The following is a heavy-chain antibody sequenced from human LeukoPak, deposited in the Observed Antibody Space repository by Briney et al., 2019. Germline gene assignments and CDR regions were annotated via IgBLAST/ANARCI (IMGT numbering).Heavy chain of an antibody. CDR2: IHPNSGGT. CDR3: ARGEVRISRRDDCSAFDI. V-gene: IGHV1-2*02. D-gene: IGHD2-15*01. Sequence: ASVKVSCKASGYTFSGYYIHWVRQAPGQGLEWMGWIHPNSGGTNFAQMFQGRVTMTRDTSILTTYMELRSLRSDDTAVYYCARGEVRISRRDDCSAFDIWGQGTMVTVSS. J-gene: IGHJ3*02. CDR1: GYTFSGYY.